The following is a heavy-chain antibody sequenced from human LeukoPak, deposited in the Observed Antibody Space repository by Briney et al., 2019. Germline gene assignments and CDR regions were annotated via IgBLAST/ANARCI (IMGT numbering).Heavy chain of an antibody. CDR2: IYYSGSA. CDR3: ARNAHMDAFDI. D-gene: IGHD1-1*01. V-gene: IGHV4-30-4*08. J-gene: IGHJ3*02. CDR1: GGSISSGDYY. Sequence: SETLSLTCTVSGGSISSGDYYWSWIRQPPGKGLEWIGYIYYSGSAYYNPSLKSRVTISVDTSKNQFSLKLSSVTAADTAVYYCARNAHMDAFDIWGQGTMVTVSS.